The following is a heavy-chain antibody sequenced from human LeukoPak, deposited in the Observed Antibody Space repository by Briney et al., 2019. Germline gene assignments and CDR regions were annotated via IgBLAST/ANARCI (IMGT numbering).Heavy chain of an antibody. J-gene: IGHJ4*02. V-gene: IGHV1-24*01. D-gene: IGHD1-20*01. Sequence: ASVKVSCTVSGYTLTELSMHWVRQAPGKGLEWMGGFDPEDGETIYAQKFQGRVTMTEDTSTDTAHMALSILTSEDTAVYYCATTGGNWNDIDYWGQGTLVTVSS. CDR1: GYTLTELS. CDR2: FDPEDGET. CDR3: ATTGGNWNDIDY.